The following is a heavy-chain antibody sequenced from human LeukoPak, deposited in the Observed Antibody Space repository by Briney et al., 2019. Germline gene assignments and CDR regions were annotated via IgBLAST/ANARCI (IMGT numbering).Heavy chain of an antibody. J-gene: IGHJ4*02. CDR2: IKEDGRQA. Sequence: GGSLRLSCVGSGSTFNGHWLTWVRQAPGRGLEWVASIKEDGRQAYYMDSVKDRFIISRDNSKKSLYLQMNSLRIEDTAVYYCAREWYDYGGDSEGYWGQGTLVSVSS. CDR3: AREWYDYGGDSEGY. V-gene: IGHV3-7*01. D-gene: IGHD4-23*01. CDR1: GSTFNGHW.